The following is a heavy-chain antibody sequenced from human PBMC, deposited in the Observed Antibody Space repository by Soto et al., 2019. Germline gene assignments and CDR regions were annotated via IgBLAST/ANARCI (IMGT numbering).Heavy chain of an antibody. CDR3: ARAIESYYYGMDV. CDR2: IYYSGST. J-gene: IGHJ6*02. Sequence: QVQLQESGPGLVKPSETLSLTCTVSGGSISSYYWSWIRQPPGKGLEWIGYIYYSGSTNYNPSLKSRVTISVDTSKNQFSLKLSSVTAADTAVYYCARAIESYYYGMDVWGQGTTVTVSS. V-gene: IGHV4-59*08. CDR1: GGSISSYY.